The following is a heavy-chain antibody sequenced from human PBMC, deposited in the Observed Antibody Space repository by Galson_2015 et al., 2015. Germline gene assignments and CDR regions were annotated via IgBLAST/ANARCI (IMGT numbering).Heavy chain of an antibody. J-gene: IGHJ6*03. CDR1: GYTLTELS. Sequence: SVKVSCKVSGYTLTELSMHWVRQAPGKGLEWMGGFDPDDGETIYAQKFQGRVTMTEDTSTDTAYMELSSLGSEDTAVYYCATFKMTTVTRHYYYYYMDVWGKGTTVTVSS. CDR3: ATFKMTTVTRHYYYYYMDV. CDR2: FDPDDGET. D-gene: IGHD4-17*01. V-gene: IGHV1-24*01.